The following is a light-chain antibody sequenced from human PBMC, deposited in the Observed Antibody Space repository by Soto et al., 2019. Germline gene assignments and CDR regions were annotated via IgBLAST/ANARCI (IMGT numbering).Light chain of an antibody. Sequence: DIQMTQSPSSLSASVGDRVTITCRASQSISSYLNWYQQKPGKAPKLLIYAASSLQSGVPSRFSGSGSGTDFTLTIISLQTEECATYYCQQSYSTPLTFGGGTKVEIK. CDR3: QQSYSTPLT. J-gene: IGKJ4*01. V-gene: IGKV1-39*01. CDR1: QSISSY. CDR2: AAS.